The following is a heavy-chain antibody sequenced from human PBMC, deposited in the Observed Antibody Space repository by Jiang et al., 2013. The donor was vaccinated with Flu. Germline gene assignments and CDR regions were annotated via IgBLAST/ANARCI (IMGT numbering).Heavy chain of an antibody. V-gene: IGHV3-30*07. J-gene: IGHJ4*02. CDR3: ARFPFQQLSYFDY. D-gene: IGHD6-13*01. Sequence: SRDNSKNTLYLQMNSLRAEDTAVYYCARFPFQQLSYFDYWGQGTLVTVSS.